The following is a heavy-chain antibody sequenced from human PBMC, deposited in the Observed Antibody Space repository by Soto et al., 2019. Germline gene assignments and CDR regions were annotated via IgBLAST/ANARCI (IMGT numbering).Heavy chain of an antibody. CDR2: IYYSGSA. Sequence: QVQLQESGAGLVKPSETLSLTCTVSGGSISGYYWSWIRQPPGKGLEWIGYIYYSGSANYNPSLKSRVTLSVDTSKNQFSLNLGSVTAADTAVYYCARYYGSGSSFDYWGQGTLVTVSS. V-gene: IGHV4-59*08. D-gene: IGHD3-10*01. J-gene: IGHJ4*02. CDR3: ARYYGSGSSFDY. CDR1: GGSISGYY.